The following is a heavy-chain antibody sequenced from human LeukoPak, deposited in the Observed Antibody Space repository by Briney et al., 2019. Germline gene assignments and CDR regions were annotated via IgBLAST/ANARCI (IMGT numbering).Heavy chain of an antibody. J-gene: IGHJ4*02. CDR2: IYYGGST. CDR1: GGSISRSSYY. CDR3: ARVVVPAALYGPVFDY. D-gene: IGHD2-2*01. V-gene: IGHV4-39*07. Sequence: SETLSLTCTVSGGSISRSSYYWGWIRQPPGKGLEWIGNIYYGGSTYYNPSLKSRVTISVDTSKNQFSLKLSSVTAADTAVYYCARVVVPAALYGPVFDYWGQGTLVTVSS.